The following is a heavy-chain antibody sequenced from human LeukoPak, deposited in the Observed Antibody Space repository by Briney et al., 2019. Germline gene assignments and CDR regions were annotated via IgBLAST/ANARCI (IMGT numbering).Heavy chain of an antibody. CDR3: ARDEGSGGSCR. V-gene: IGHV3-21*01. Sequence: GGSLRLSCAASGFTFSSYSMNWVRQAPGKGLEWVSSISSSSSYIYYADSVKGRFTISRDNAKNSLYLQMNSLRAEDTAVYYCARDEGSGGSCRWGHGTMVTVSS. J-gene: IGHJ3*01. CDR2: ISSSSSYI. CDR1: GFTFSSYS. D-gene: IGHD2-15*01.